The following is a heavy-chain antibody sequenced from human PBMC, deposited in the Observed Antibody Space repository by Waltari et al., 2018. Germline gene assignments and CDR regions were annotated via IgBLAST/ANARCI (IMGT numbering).Heavy chain of an antibody. V-gene: IGHV4-61*02. CDR3: ARGAYSGSNFDI. D-gene: IGHD5-12*01. J-gene: IGHJ3*02. CDR2: ISTSGLT. Sequence: QVQLQESGPGLVNPSETLSLSCTVSTDSVNSGSYYWSWIRQPAGKGLEWIGRISTSGLTVYNPSLQRRVTISIDTSRNHFSLNLRSMTAADTAVYYCARGAYSGSNFDIWGQGTMVTASS. CDR1: TDSVNSGSYY.